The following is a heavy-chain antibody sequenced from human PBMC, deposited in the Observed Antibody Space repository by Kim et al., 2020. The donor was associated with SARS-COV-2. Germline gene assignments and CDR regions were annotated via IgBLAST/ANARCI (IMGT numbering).Heavy chain of an antibody. CDR2: IRSKAYGGTT. D-gene: IGHD6-25*01. CDR3: TSVYSSVLYYYGMDV. V-gene: IGHV3-49*03. Sequence: GGSLRLSCTASGFTFGDYAMSWFRQAPGKGLEWVGFIRSKAYGGTTEYAASVKGRFTISRDDSKSIAYLQMNSLKTEDTAVYYCTSVYSSVLYYYGMDVWGQGTTVTVSS. CDR1: GFTFGDYA. J-gene: IGHJ6*02.